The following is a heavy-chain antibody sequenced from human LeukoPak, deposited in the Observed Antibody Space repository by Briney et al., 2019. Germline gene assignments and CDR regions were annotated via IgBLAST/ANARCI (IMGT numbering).Heavy chain of an antibody. CDR3: ARGPEYYGSGSQPFDY. Sequence: SETLSLTCAVYGGSFSGYYWSWIRQPPGKGLEWIGEINHSGSTNYNPSLKGRVTISVDTSKNQFSLKLSSVTAADTAVYYCARGPEYYGSGSQPFDYWGQGTLVTVSS. D-gene: IGHD3-10*01. CDR1: GGSFSGYY. V-gene: IGHV4-34*01. J-gene: IGHJ4*02. CDR2: INHSGST.